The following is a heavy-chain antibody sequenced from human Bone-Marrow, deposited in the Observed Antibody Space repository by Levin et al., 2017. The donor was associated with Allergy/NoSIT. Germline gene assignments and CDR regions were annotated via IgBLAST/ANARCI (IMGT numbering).Heavy chain of an antibody. V-gene: IGHV3-15*01. Sequence: GESLKISCAASGFTFSNAWMSWVRQAPGKGLEWVGRIKSKTDGGTTDYAAPVKGRFTISRDDSKNTLYLQMNSLKTEDTAVYYCTTGAGSTVAGGGWGQGTLVTVSS. CDR3: TTGAGSTVAGGG. D-gene: IGHD4-23*01. CDR1: GFTFSNAW. CDR2: IKSKTDGGTT. J-gene: IGHJ4*02.